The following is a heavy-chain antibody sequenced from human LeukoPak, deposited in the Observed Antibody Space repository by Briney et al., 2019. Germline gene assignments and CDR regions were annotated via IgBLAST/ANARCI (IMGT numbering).Heavy chain of an antibody. CDR3: ARVEEGYGSGRRENYYYYYMDV. D-gene: IGHD3-10*01. Sequence: SETLSLTCTVSGGSISSGSYYWGWIRQSPGKGLEWIGSVYYRGSTYYNPTLKSRVTISVDTSKNQFSLKLSSVTAADTAVYYCARVEEGYGSGRRENYYYYYMDVWGKGTTVTISS. CDR2: VYYRGST. V-gene: IGHV4-39*07. J-gene: IGHJ6*03. CDR1: GGSISSGSYY.